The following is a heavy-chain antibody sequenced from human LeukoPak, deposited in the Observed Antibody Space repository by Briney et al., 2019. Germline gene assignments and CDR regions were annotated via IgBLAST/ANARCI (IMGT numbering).Heavy chain of an antibody. D-gene: IGHD3-22*01. CDR2: INPNSGGT. V-gene: IGHV1-2*02. J-gene: IGHJ4*02. Sequence: ASVKVSCKASGYTFTGYYMRWVRQAPGQGLEWMGWINPNSGGTNYAQKFQGRVTMTRDTSISTAYMELSRLRSDDTAVYYCASPTEDSSGYYCFGWRLDYWGQGTLVTVSS. CDR3: ASPTEDSSGYYCFGWRLDY. CDR1: GYTFTGYY.